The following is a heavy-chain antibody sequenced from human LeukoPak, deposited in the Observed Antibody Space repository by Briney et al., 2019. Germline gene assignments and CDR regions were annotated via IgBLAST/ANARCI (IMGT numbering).Heavy chain of an antibody. V-gene: IGHV4-59*01. J-gene: IGHJ3*02. D-gene: IGHD3-16*01. CDR2: IYYSGST. Sequence: PSETLSLTCTVSGGSISSYYWSWIRQPPGKGLEWIGYIYYSGSTNYNPSLKSRVTISVDTSKNQFSLKLSSVTAADTAVYYCARVWTVGGDAFDIWGQGTMVTVSS. CDR1: GGSISSYY. CDR3: ARVWTVGGDAFDI.